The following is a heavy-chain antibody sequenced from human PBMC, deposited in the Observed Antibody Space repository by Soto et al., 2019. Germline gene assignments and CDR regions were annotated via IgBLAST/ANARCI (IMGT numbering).Heavy chain of an antibody. V-gene: IGHV4-4*07. D-gene: IGHD1-1*01. Sequence: PSETLSLTCTVSGASISGFYWSWIRKSAGKGLEWIGRIYATGTTDYNPSLKSRVMMSVDTSKKQFSLKLRSVTAADTTVYYCVRDGTKTLRDWFDPWGQGISVTVSS. J-gene: IGHJ5*02. CDR1: GASISGFY. CDR2: IYATGTT. CDR3: VRDGTKTLRDWFDP.